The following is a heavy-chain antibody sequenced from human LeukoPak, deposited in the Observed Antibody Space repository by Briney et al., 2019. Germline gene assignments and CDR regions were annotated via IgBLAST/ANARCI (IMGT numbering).Heavy chain of an antibody. D-gene: IGHD6-19*01. J-gene: IGHJ4*02. Sequence: GGSLRLSCAGSGFTFSSYAMSWVRQAPGKGLEWVSAISRSGVSTYYADSVKGRFTISRDNSKNTVFLQMNSLRAEDTAVYYCAKESPIGVAGVWGQGTLVTVSS. CDR1: GFTFSSYA. CDR3: AKESPIGVAGV. V-gene: IGHV3-23*01. CDR2: ISRSGVST.